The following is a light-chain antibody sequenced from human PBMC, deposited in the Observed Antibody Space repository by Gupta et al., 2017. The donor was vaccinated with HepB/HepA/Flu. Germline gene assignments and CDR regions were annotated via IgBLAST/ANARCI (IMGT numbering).Light chain of an antibody. Sequence: QSALTQPASVSGSPGQSITISCPGTSSDVGSYNLVSWYQQHPGKAPKLMIYEVSKRPSGVSNRFSGSKSGNTASLTISGLQAEDEADYYCYSYAGSSTVVFGGGTKLTVL. CDR3: YSYAGSSTVV. J-gene: IGLJ2*01. V-gene: IGLV2-23*02. CDR1: SSDVGSYNL. CDR2: EVS.